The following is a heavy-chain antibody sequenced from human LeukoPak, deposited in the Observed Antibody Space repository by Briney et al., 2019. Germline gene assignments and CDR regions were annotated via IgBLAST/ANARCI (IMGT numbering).Heavy chain of an antibody. CDR3: ARDGSLAY. Sequence: ASVKVSCKASGYTFTSYGISWVRQAPGQGLEWMGWINSNSGATNYAQKFQGRVTMTRDTSISTAYMELTRLGSDDTAVYYCARDGSLAYWGQGTLVTVSS. CDR1: GYTFTSYG. J-gene: IGHJ4*02. CDR2: INSNSGAT. V-gene: IGHV1-2*02. D-gene: IGHD5-12*01.